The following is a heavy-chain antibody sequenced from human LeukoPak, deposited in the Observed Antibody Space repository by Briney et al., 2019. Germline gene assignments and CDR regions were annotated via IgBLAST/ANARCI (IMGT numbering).Heavy chain of an antibody. CDR3: AKSGQYCSGGSCQNWFDP. CDR2: ISWDSGNT. D-gene: IGHD2-15*01. CDR1: GFTFGTYA. J-gene: IGHJ5*02. Sequence: GGSLRLSCAASGFTFGTYAMHWVRQAPGKGLEWVSGISWDSGNTHYADSVKGRFTISRDNAKNSLYLQMNSLRVEGTALYYCAKSGQYCSGGSCQNWFDPWGQGTLVTVSS. V-gene: IGHV3-9*01.